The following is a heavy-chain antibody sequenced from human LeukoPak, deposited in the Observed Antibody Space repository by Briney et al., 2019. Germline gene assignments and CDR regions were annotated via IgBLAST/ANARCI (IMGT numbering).Heavy chain of an antibody. D-gene: IGHD6-19*01. J-gene: IGHJ4*02. CDR1: GFTLRTTS. CDR3: ARAKRAMAVAGMDY. V-gene: IGHV3-66*02. Sequence: GGSLEFSLAPLGFTLRTTSRTGVRKPPGKGLKGVSVIYSGGSTYYADSVKGRFTISRDNSKNTLYLQMNSLRAEDTAVYYCARAKRAMAVAGMDYWGQGTLVTVSS. CDR2: IYSGGST.